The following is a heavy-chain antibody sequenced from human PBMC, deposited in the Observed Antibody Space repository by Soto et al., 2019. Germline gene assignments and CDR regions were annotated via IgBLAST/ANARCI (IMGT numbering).Heavy chain of an antibody. Sequence: GGSLRLSCAASGFTVSSNYMSWVRQAPGKGLEWVSVIYSGGSTYYADSVKGRFTISRDNSKNTLYLHMNSLRAEDTAVYYCARENRSEYDYWGQGTLVTVSS. CDR1: GFTVSSNY. J-gene: IGHJ4*02. CDR3: ARENRSEYDY. CDR2: IYSGGST. V-gene: IGHV3-53*01.